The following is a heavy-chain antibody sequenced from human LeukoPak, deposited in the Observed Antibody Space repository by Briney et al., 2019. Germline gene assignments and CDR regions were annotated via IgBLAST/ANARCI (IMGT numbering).Heavy chain of an antibody. V-gene: IGHV3-74*01. CDR1: GFTFSNYW. D-gene: IGHD6-13*01. CDR3: AKVDGVRAAPGRGRVDS. CDR2: ISGDGSST. J-gene: IGHJ4*02. Sequence: GGSLRLSCAASGFTFSNYWMHWVRQAPGKGLVWVSRISGDGSSTSYADSVKGRFTISRDNAKNTLYLQMNSLRVEDTAVYYCAKVDGVRAAPGRGRVDSWGQGTLVTVSS.